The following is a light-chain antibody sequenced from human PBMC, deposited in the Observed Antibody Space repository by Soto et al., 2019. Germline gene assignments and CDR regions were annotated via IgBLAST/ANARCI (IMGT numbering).Light chain of an antibody. V-gene: IGKV3-20*01. CDR3: QQYGPSPFT. CDR2: GSS. J-gene: IGKJ4*01. CDR1: QSVGTS. Sequence: EVLLTQSPDTLSLSPGERATLSCRASQSVGTSLAWYQQRPGQAPRLLIYGSSIRATGVPDRFGGSGSGTGFTLTVRRVEPEVFAVYHCQQYGPSPFTFGGGPKLEMK.